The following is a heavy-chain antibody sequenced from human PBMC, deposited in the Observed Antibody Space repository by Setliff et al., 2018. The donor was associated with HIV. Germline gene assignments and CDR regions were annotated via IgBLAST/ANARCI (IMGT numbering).Heavy chain of an antibody. Sequence: ASVKVSCKASGYTFTDYYIHWVRQAPGKGLEWMGRVDPEDGETIYAEKFQGRVTITADTSTDTAYMELSSLRSEDTAVYYCARGRYCSGGSCYGPYYYWGQGTMVTVSS. CDR3: ARGRYCSGGSCYGPYYY. CDR2: VDPEDGET. D-gene: IGHD2-15*01. J-gene: IGHJ4*02. CDR1: GYTFTDYY. V-gene: IGHV1-69-2*01.